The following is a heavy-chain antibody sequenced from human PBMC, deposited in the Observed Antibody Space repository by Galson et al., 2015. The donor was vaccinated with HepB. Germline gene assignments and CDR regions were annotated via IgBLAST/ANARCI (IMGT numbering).Heavy chain of an antibody. CDR1: GFTFSSYG. CDR2: IYYDGSKK. D-gene: IGHD3-22*01. Sequence: SLRLSCAASGFTFSSYGMHWVRQAPGKGLEWVAVIYYDGSKKYYADSVKGRFTISRDNSKNTLYLQMNSLRVDDTAVYYCARDNSPLGYYYGMDVWGQGTTVSVSS. J-gene: IGHJ6*02. CDR3: ARDNSPLGYYYGMDV. V-gene: IGHV3-33*08.